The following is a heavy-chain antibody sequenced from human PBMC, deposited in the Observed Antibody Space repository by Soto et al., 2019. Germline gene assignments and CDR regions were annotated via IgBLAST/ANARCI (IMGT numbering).Heavy chain of an antibody. D-gene: IGHD6-6*01. Sequence: VQLVESGGGVVQPGKSLRLSCAASGFTFSSYAMHWARQAPGKGLEWVTVISIRGGDEYYAESMRGRFTISRDDSKNTLYLQMDSLRVEDTAVYYCARGTIVARQHLDYWGQGTLVTVSS. J-gene: IGHJ4*02. CDR3: ARGTIVARQHLDY. CDR1: GFTFSSYA. CDR2: ISIRGGDE. V-gene: IGHV3-30*03.